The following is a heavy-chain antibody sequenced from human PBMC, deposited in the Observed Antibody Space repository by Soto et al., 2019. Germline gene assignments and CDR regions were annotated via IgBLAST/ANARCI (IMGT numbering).Heavy chain of an antibody. CDR1: GGTCRSYA. D-gene: IGHD3-10*01. V-gene: IGHV1-69*13. CDR3: AKDPGTMVRGVLDY. Sequence: ASVKVSCKAAGGTCRSYAISWVRQAPGQGLEWMGGIIPIFGTANYAQKFQGRVTITADESTSTAYMELSSLRSEDTAVYYCAKDPGTMVRGVLDYWGQGTLVTVSS. CDR2: IIPIFGTA. J-gene: IGHJ4*02.